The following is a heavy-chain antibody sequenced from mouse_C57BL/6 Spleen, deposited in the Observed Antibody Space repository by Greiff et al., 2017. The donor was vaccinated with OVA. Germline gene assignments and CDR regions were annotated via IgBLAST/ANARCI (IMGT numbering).Heavy chain of an antibody. CDR1: GYTFTTYP. D-gene: IGHD2-4*01. J-gene: IGHJ2*01. V-gene: IGHV1-47*01. CDR2: FHPYNDDT. CDR3: ARRGGYDYDGNYFDY. Sequence: LQESGAELVKPGASVKMSCKASGYTFTTYPIEWMKQNHGKSLEWIGNFHPYNDDTKYNEKFKGKATLTVEKSSSTVYLELSRLTSDDSAVYYCARRGGYDYDGNYFDYWGQGTTLTVSS.